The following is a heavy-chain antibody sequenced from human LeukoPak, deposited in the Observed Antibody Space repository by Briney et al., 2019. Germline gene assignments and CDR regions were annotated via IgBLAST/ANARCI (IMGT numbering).Heavy chain of an antibody. D-gene: IGHD3-22*01. CDR3: AREPHNYYDSSGYYNYFDY. CDR2: ISGTDGST. J-gene: IGHJ4*02. Sequence: GGSLRLSCAASGFTFSTYAMSWVRQAPGKGLEWVSGISGTDGSTYYADSVRGRFTISRDNSKNTLYLQMNSLRAEDTAVYYCAREPHNYYDSSGYYNYFDYWGQGTLVTVSS. V-gene: IGHV3-23*01. CDR1: GFTFSTYA.